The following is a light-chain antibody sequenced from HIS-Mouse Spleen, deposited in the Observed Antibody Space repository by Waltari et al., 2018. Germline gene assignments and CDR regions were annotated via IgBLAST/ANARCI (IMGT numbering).Light chain of an antibody. V-gene: IGLV3-10*01. CDR3: YSTDSSGNHRV. J-gene: IGLJ2*01. CDR2: EDS. CDR1: ALPQQY. Sequence: SYELTQPPSVSVSPGQTARIPCSGVALPQQYPSLYQQKSGQAPVLVIYEDSKRPSGIPERFSGSSSGTMATLTISGAQVEDEADYYCYSTDSSGNHRVFGGGTKLTVL.